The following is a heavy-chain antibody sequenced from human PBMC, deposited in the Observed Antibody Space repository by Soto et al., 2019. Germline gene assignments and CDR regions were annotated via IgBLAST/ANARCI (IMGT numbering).Heavy chain of an antibody. Sequence: QLQLQESGPGQVKPSETLSLTCTVSGDSITSSPYYWGWIRQPPGKGLEWIGSIYYSGNTFYNPSLKGRVTISVEAPKKHFSLKLSAVTAADTAVYYCARLYSGTVWYFDLWGRGTLVTVSS. CDR1: GDSITSSPYY. V-gene: IGHV4-39*02. J-gene: IGHJ2*01. CDR2: IYYSGNT. CDR3: ARLYSGTVWYFDL. D-gene: IGHD1-26*01.